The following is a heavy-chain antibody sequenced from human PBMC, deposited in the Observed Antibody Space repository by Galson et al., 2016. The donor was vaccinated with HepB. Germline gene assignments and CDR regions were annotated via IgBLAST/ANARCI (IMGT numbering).Heavy chain of an antibody. V-gene: IGHV4-34*01. CDR2: INHSRST. CDR3: ARQIQVQQWLFGDYYMDV. Sequence: ETLSLTCGVYGGSFSGYYWSWVRQPPGKGLEWIGEINHSRSTNYHPSLKSRVTISVDTSKHQFSLQLSSVTAAATAVYYFARQIQVQQWLFGDYYMDVWGKGTTVTVSS. D-gene: IGHD5-18*01. J-gene: IGHJ6*03. CDR1: GGSFSGYY.